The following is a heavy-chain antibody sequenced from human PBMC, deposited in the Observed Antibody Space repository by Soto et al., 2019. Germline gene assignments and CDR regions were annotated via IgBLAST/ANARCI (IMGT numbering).Heavy chain of an antibody. D-gene: IGHD6-19*01. J-gene: IGHJ4*02. CDR2: ISGSGSST. V-gene: IGHV3-23*01. CDR3: ASRSSGWYFDY. Sequence: GGSLRLSCAASGFTVSSNYMSWVRQAPGKGLEWVSVISGSGSSTYYADSVKGRFTISRDNSKNTLYLQMNSLRAEDTAVYYCASRSSGWYFDYWGQGTLVTVSS. CDR1: GFTVSSNY.